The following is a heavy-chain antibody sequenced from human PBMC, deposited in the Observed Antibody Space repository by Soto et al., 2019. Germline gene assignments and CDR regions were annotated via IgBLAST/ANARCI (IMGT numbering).Heavy chain of an antibody. J-gene: IGHJ4*02. CDR3: ARGMTTVTTLDY. Sequence: TGGSLRLSCAASGFTFSSYWMHWVRQAPGKGLVWVSHIDTDGSSTSYADSVKGRFTISRDNAKNTLYLQMNSLRAEDMAVYYRARGMTTVTTLDYWGQGTLVTVS. CDR2: IDTDGSST. D-gene: IGHD4-4*01. CDR1: GFTFSSYW. V-gene: IGHV3-74*01.